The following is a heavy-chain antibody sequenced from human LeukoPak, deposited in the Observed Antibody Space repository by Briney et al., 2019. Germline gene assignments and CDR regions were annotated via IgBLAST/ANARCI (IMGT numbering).Heavy chain of an antibody. Sequence: SETLSLTCTVSGASISSYYWSWIRQPPGKGLEYIGYIYYSGITNYNPSLKSRVTISVDTSKNQFSLKLSSVTAADTAVYYCARDTEGDTFDYWGQGTLVTVSS. J-gene: IGHJ4*02. CDR2: IYYSGIT. CDR1: GASISSYY. V-gene: IGHV4-59*12. CDR3: ARDTEGDTFDY. D-gene: IGHD2-21*02.